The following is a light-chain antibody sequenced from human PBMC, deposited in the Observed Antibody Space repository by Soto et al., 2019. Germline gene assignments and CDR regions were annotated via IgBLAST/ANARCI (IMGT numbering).Light chain of an antibody. J-gene: IGKJ1*01. CDR1: QGISNY. V-gene: IGKV1-27*01. CDR3: QKYNNAPWT. CDR2: AAS. Sequence: DIQMTQSPSSLSASVGDRVTITCRASQGISNYLAWYQQKPGKVPKLLIYAASTLQSGVPSRFSGSGSGTGFTLTISSLQPEDVATYFCQKYNNAPWTCGQGTNVQIK.